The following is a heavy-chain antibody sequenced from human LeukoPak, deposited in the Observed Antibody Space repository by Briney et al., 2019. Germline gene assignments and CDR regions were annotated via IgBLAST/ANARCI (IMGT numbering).Heavy chain of an antibody. Sequence: ASVKVSCKASGYTFTSYGISWVRQAPGQGLEWMGIINPSGGSTSYAQKFQGRVTMTRDTSTSTVYMELSSLRSEDAAVYYCARDGGSCGGDCPDFDYWGQGTLVTVSS. CDR2: INPSGGST. CDR1: GYTFTSYG. CDR3: ARDGGSCGGDCPDFDY. J-gene: IGHJ4*02. D-gene: IGHD2-21*02. V-gene: IGHV1-46*01.